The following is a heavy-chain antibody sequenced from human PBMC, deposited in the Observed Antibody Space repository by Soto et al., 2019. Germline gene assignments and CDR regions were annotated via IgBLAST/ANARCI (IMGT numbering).Heavy chain of an antibody. CDR3: AKCPQYYDFWSGYLFDY. J-gene: IGHJ4*02. D-gene: IGHD3-3*01. Sequence: EVQLLESGGGLVQPGGSLRLSCAASGFTFSSYAMSWVRQAPGKGLEWVSAISGSGGSTYYADSVKGRFTISRDNSKNTLYLQMNSLRAEDTAVHYCAKCPQYYDFWSGYLFDYWGQGTLVTVSS. CDR2: ISGSGGST. V-gene: IGHV3-23*01. CDR1: GFTFSSYA.